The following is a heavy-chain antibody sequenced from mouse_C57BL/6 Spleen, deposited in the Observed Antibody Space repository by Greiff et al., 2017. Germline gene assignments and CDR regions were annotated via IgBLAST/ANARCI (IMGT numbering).Heavy chain of an antibody. CDR1: GYTFTSYW. CDR3: ARGNWDLYYAMDY. D-gene: IGHD4-1*01. CDR2: IDPNSGGT. Sequence: QVQLQQPGAELVKPGASVKLSCKASGYTFTSYWMHWVKQRPGRGLEWIGSIDPNSGGTKYNEKFKSKATLTVDKPSSTAYMQLSSLTSEDSAVYYCARGNWDLYYAMDYWGQGTSVTVSS. J-gene: IGHJ4*01. V-gene: IGHV1-72*01.